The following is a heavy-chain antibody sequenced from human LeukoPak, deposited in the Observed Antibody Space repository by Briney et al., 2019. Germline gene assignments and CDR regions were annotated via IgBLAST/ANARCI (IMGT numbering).Heavy chain of an antibody. CDR3: AREPDALRAFDI. CDR1: GGSISSGSYY. J-gene: IGHJ3*02. CDR2: IYYSGST. V-gene: IGHV4-61*10. Sequence: PSQTLSLTCTVSGGSISSGSYYWSWIRQPAGKGLEWIGYIYYSGSTNYNPSLKSRVTISVDTSKNQFSLKLSSVTAADTAVYYCAREPDALRAFDIWGQGTMVTVSS.